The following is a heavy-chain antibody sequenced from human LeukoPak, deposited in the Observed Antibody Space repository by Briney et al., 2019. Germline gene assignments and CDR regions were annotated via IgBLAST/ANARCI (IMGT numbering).Heavy chain of an antibody. V-gene: IGHV5-51*01. J-gene: IGHJ4*02. CDR1: GYIFTTYW. D-gene: IGHD6-19*01. CDR2: IYPGDSDT. CDR3: ARQWSSGWSFFDY. Sequence: GESLKISCKGSGYIFTTYWIGWVRQMPGKGLEWMGIIYPGDSDTRYSPSFQGQVTISADKSISTAYLQWSSLKASDTAMYYCARQWSSGWSFFDYWSQGTLVTVSS.